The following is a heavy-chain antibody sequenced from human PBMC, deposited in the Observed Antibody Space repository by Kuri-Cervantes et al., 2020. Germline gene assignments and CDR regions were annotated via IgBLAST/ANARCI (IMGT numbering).Heavy chain of an antibody. V-gene: IGHV3-21*01. Sequence: GESLKISCAASGFTVSSNYMNWVRQAPGKGLEWVSSISSSSSYIYYADSVKGRFTISRDNAKNSLYLQMNSLRAEDTAVYYCARRSGGGGSYDYWGQGTLVTVSS. CDR3: ARRSGGGGSYDY. CDR2: ISSSSSYI. CDR1: GFTVSSNY. D-gene: IGHD3-10*01. J-gene: IGHJ4*02.